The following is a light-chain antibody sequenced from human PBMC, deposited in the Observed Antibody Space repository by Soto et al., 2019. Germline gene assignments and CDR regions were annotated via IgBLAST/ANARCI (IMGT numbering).Light chain of an antibody. CDR3: STYLISSTSYV. V-gene: IGLV2-14*01. Sequence: QSVLTKPASVSGSPGQSITISCTGTSSDIGTFNYISWYQQHPGKAPKVMLYEVSNRPAGVSDRFSGSKSGNTASLTISGLQAEDEAYYDCSTYLISSTSYVFGTGTNVTV. J-gene: IGLJ1*01. CDR2: EVS. CDR1: SSDIGTFNY.